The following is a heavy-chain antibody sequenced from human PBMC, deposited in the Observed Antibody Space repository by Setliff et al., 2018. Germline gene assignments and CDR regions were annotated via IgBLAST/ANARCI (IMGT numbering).Heavy chain of an antibody. CDR1: GGSISSYY. J-gene: IGHJ6*02. CDR3: AGGNYGSRGRLYYYYYGMDV. D-gene: IGHD1-7*01. Sequence: SETLSLTCTVSGGSISSYYWSWIRQPAGRGLEWIGRIYTSGSTNYNPPLKSRVTMSVDTSKNQFSLKLSSVTAADTAVYYCAGGNYGSRGRLYYYYYGMDVWGQGTTVTVSS. V-gene: IGHV4-4*07. CDR2: IYTSGST.